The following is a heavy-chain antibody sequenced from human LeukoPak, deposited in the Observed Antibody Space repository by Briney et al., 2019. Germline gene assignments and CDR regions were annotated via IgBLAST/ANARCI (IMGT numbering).Heavy chain of an antibody. CDR3: ARDLFVRRGLTWFDP. J-gene: IGHJ5*02. D-gene: IGHD3-16*01. CDR2: IYSNGST. V-gene: IGHV4-59*01. Sequence: SETLSLTCTVSGGSISSYYWSWVRQPPGKGLEWIGYIYSNGSTNYNPSLKSRVTISVDTSKNQFSLILSSVTAADTAVYYCARDLFVRRGLTWFDPWGQGTLVTVSS. CDR1: GGSISSYY.